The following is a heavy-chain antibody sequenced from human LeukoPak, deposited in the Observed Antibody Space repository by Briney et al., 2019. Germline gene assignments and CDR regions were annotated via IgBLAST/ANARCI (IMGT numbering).Heavy chain of an antibody. CDR1: GYTFTSYG. D-gene: IGHD3-9*01. V-gene: IGHV1-18*01. CDR2: ISAYNGNT. Sequence: GASVKVSCKASGYTFTSYGISWVRQAPGQGLEWMGWISAYNGNTNYAQKLQGRVTMTTDTSTSTAYMELRSLRSDDTAVYYCARDNRDIVTGYYDYWGQGTLVTVSS. J-gene: IGHJ4*02. CDR3: ARDNRDIVTGYYDY.